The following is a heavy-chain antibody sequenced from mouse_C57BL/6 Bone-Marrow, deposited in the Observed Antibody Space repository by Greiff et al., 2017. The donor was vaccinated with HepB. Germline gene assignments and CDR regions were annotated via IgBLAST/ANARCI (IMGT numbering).Heavy chain of an antibody. J-gene: IGHJ2*01. CDR3: AYDGKGY. CDR1: GFTFTSYW. Sequence: QVQLQHPGAELVKPGASVKLSCTASGFTFTSYWMHWVKQRPGQGLEWIGMIHPNSGSTNYTEKFKSKATLTVDKSSNTAYLQLSSLTSEDSAVYYYAYDGKGYWGQGTTLTVSS. D-gene: IGHD1-1*01. V-gene: IGHV1-64*01. CDR2: IHPNSGST.